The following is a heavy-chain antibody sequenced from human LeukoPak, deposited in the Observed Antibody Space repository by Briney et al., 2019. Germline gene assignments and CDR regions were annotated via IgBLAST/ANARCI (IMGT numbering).Heavy chain of an antibody. J-gene: IGHJ4*02. CDR1: GFTFSSYE. CDR3: ARESIAVAGAPFDY. CDR2: ISSGSTI. V-gene: IGHV3-48*03. Sequence: GGSLRLSCAASGFTFSSYEMNWVRRAPGKGLEWVSYISSGSTIYDADSVKGRFTISRDNAKNSLYLQMNSLRAEGTAVYYCARESIAVAGAPFDYWGQGTLVTVSS. D-gene: IGHD6-19*01.